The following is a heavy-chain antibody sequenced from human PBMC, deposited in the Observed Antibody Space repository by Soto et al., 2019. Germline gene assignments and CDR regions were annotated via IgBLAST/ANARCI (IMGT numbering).Heavy chain of an antibody. Sequence: EVQLLESGGGLVQPGGSLRLSCVASGFAFRSYAMTWVRQAPGKGLEWVSVVSGSGSSTYYADSVKGRFSISRDNSKNTMYLQMNSLRAEDTAVYYCAKDREEIRGIIEAWGQGTLITVSS. CDR3: AKDREEIRGIIEA. J-gene: IGHJ5*02. D-gene: IGHD1-20*01. V-gene: IGHV3-23*01. CDR2: VSGSGSST. CDR1: GFAFRSYA.